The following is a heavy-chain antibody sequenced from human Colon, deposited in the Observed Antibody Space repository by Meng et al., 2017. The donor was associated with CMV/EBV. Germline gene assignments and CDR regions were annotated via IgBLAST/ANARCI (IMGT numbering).Heavy chain of an antibody. CDR3: ARDVRFGLFDL. V-gene: IGHV3-7*04. D-gene: IGHD3-16*01. Sequence: EAQLVGSGGDLVQPGGSLGLSCAASGFTFSSYWMDWVRQVPGKGLELVAIINHDGSADYYVDSVKGRLTVSRDNAKNSLYLQLNSLRVDDTAIYFCARDVRFGLFDLWGPGTLVTVSS. CDR2: INHDGSAD. J-gene: IGHJ2*01. CDR1: GFTFSSYW.